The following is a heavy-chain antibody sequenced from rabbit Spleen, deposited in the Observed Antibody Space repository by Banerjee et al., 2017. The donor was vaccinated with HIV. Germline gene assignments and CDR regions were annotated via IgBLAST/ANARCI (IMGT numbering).Heavy chain of an antibody. D-gene: IGHD1-1*01. J-gene: IGHJ6*01. V-gene: IGHV1S40*01. CDR2: IDTGSSGFT. Sequence: VESGGGLVKPGASLTLTCTASGVSFSFSSYMCWVRQAPGKGLEWIGCIDTGSSGFTYFATWAKGRFTCSKTSSTTVTLQMTRLTAADTATYFCARDTSSSFSSYGMDLWGPGTLVTVS. CDR3: ARDTSSSFSSYGMDL. CDR1: GVSFSFSSY.